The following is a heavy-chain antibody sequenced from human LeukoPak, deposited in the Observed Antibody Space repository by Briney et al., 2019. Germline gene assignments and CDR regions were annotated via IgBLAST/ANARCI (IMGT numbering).Heavy chain of an antibody. J-gene: IGHJ5*02. Sequence: GGSLRLSCAASGFTVSSNYMSWVRQAPGKGLEWVANIKQDGSEKYYVDSVKGRFTISRDNAKNSLYLQMNSLRAEDTAVYYCARGVGNWFDPWGQGTLVTVSS. CDR3: ARGVGNWFDP. D-gene: IGHD2-15*01. CDR1: GFTVSSNY. CDR2: IKQDGSEK. V-gene: IGHV3-7*01.